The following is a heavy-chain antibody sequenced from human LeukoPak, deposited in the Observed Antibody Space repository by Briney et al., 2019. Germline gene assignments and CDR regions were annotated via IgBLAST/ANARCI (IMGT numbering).Heavy chain of an antibody. D-gene: IGHD6-19*01. CDR1: GFTFSNAW. J-gene: IGHJ6*02. CDR2: INPDGSER. Sequence: PGGSLRLSCAASGFTFSNAWMNWVRQAPGKGLEWVALINPDGSERYYVDSVKGRFTISRDNAKNSLYLQMDSLRDDDTAMYFCTRDLAAVPGPRMDVWGQGTTVTVSS. V-gene: IGHV3-7*03. CDR3: TRDLAAVPGPRMDV.